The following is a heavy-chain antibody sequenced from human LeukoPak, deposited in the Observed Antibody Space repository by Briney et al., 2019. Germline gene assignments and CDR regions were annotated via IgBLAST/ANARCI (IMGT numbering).Heavy chain of an antibody. CDR1: GFTFSSYA. CDR3: AKDSLYSSGWYYFDY. CDR2: ISGSGGST. Sequence: GGSQTLSCAASGFTFSSYAMICVRQAPGKALECVSAISGSGGSTYYADSVKGRFTISRDNSKNTLYMQMNSLRAEDTAVYYCAKDSLYSSGWYYFDYWGQGTLVTVSS. D-gene: IGHD6-19*01. V-gene: IGHV3-23*01. J-gene: IGHJ4*02.